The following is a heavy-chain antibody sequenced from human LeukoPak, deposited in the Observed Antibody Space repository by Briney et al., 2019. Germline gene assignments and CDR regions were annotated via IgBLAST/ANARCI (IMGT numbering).Heavy chain of an antibody. CDR3: ARAPYTTGRSFYFDS. Sequence: GGSLRLSCAASGFTFSPYAMHWVRQAPGKGLEWVANIWFDGSKNYYVESVKGRFTVSRDNFNNTLYLQMNSLRAEDTALYYCARAPYTTGRSFYFDSWGQGTLVTVSS. CDR2: IWFDGSKN. J-gene: IGHJ4*02. D-gene: IGHD2-2*02. CDR1: GFTFSPYA. V-gene: IGHV3-33*08.